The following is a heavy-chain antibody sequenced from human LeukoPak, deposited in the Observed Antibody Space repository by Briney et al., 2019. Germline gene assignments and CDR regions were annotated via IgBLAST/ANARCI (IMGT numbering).Heavy chain of an antibody. CDR2: IYYSGST. CDR3: TRRSTSWSGGVGFDP. J-gene: IGHJ5*02. CDR1: GGSISSSSYY. V-gene: IGHV4-61*05. Sequence: PSETLSLTCTVSGGSISSSSYYWGWIRQPPGKGLEWIGYIYYSGSTNYNPSLKSRVTISVDTSKNQFSLNLSDVTAADTAVYYCTRRSTSWSGGVGFDPWGQGTLVTVSS. D-gene: IGHD6-13*01.